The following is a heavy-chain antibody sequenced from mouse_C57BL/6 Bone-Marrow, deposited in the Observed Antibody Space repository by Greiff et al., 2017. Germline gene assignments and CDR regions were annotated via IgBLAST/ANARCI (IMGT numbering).Heavy chain of an antibody. J-gene: IGHJ3*01. CDR1: GYTFTSYG. V-gene: IGHV1-81*01. CDR3: RYYGSSFAY. CDR2: IYPRSGNT. Sequence: QVQLQQSGAELARPGASVKLSCKASGYTFTSYGISWVKQRTGQGLEWIGEIYPRSGNTYYNEKFKGKATLTADKSSSTAYMELRSLTSEDSAVYFCRYYGSSFAYWGQGTLVTVSA. D-gene: IGHD1-1*01.